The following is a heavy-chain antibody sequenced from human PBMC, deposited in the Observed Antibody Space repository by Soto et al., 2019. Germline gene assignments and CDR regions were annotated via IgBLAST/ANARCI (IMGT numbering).Heavy chain of an antibody. J-gene: IGHJ6*02. Sequence: EVQLVESGGGLVQPGRSLRLSCAASGFSFEDYAMHWVRQAPGKGLEWVSGIAWNSDIIGYADSVKGRFTISRDNDKTLPYLQMPSLRPEDTALYYCAKDHYGSAIYGMHVWGQGATVTASS. CDR3: AKDHYGSAIYGMHV. CDR2: IAWNSDII. V-gene: IGHV3-9*01. D-gene: IGHD3-10*01. CDR1: GFSFEDYA.